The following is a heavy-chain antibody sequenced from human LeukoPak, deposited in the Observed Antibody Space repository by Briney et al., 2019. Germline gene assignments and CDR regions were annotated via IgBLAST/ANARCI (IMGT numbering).Heavy chain of an antibody. CDR1: GGSISSYY. Sequence: SETLSLTCTVSGGSISSYYWSWIRQPAGKGLERIERIYTSGSTNYNPSLKSRVTMSVDTSKNQFSLKLSSVTAADTAVYYCARVDYGDYGDYYGMDVWGQGTTVTVSS. CDR3: ARVDYGDYGDYYGMDV. CDR2: IYTSGST. D-gene: IGHD4-17*01. V-gene: IGHV4-4*07. J-gene: IGHJ6*02.